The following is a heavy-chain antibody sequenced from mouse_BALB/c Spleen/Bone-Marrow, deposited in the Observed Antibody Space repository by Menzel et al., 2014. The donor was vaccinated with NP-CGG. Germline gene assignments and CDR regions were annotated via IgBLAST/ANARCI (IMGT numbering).Heavy chain of an antibody. J-gene: IGHJ3*01. CDR1: GFNIKDTY. V-gene: IGHV14-3*02. CDR3: AAYYYVSSYGFAY. D-gene: IGHD1-1*01. Sequence: EVKLVESGAELVKPGASVKLSCTASGFNIKDTYMHWVKQRPEQGLERIGRIDPASGNTKFDPKFQGKATIASDTSSNTAYLQLSSLTSEDTAVYYCAAYYYVSSYGFAYWGQGTLVTVSA. CDR2: IDPASGNT.